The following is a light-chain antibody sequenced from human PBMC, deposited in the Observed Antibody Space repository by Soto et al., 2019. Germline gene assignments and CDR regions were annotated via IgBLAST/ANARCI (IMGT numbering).Light chain of an antibody. J-gene: IGLJ1*01. Sequence: QSALTQPASVSGSPGQSITISCTGTSSVVGGYNYVSWYQQHPGKAPKLMIYEVSNRPSGVSNRFSGSKSGNTASLTISGLQAEDEADYYCSSYTSSGTLVFGTGTKLTVL. V-gene: IGLV2-14*01. CDR3: SSYTSSGTLV. CDR1: SSVVGGYNY. CDR2: EVS.